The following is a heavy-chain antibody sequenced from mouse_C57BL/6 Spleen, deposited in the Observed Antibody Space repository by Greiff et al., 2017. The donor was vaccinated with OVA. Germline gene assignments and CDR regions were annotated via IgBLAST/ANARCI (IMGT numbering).Heavy chain of an antibody. CDR2: IYPGNSDT. CDR1: GYPFPSSW. CDR3: TRGTTVVEGYFDY. D-gene: IGHD1-1*01. J-gene: IGHJ2*01. Sequence: VQLKESGTVLARLGASVRMSCKTSGYPFPSSWMHWVKQRPGQGLEWIGAIYPGNSDTSYNQKFKGKAKLTAVTSASTAYMELSSLTNEDSAVYYCTRGTTVVEGYFDYWGQGTTLTVSS. V-gene: IGHV1-5*01.